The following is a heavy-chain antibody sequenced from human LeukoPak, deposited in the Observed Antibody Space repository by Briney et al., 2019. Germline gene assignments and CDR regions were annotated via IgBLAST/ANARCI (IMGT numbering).Heavy chain of an antibody. CDR3: ARAPTYYYDSSGYYSFDY. CDR1: GYTFTGYY. Sequence: ASVKVSCKASGYTFTGYYMHWVRQAPGQGLEWMGWINPNSGGTNYAQKFQGRVTMTRDTSISTAYMELSRLRSDDTAVYYCARAPTYYYDSSGYYSFDYWGLGTLVTVSS. CDR2: INPNSGGT. V-gene: IGHV1-2*02. D-gene: IGHD3-22*01. J-gene: IGHJ4*02.